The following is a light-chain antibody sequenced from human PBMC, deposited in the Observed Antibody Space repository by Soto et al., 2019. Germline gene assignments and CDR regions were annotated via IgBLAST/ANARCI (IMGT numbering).Light chain of an antibody. V-gene: IGKV3-11*01. CDR2: DAS. CDR3: QQRRKWSRT. J-gene: IGKJ1*01. CDR1: QSVSSY. Sequence: EIVLTQSPATLSLSPGERATHSYRASQSVSSYLAWYQQKPGQAPRLLIYDASNRATGIPARFSGSGSGTVFTLIFSSLEPEDFAVYYFQQRRKWSRTFGQGTKVDIK.